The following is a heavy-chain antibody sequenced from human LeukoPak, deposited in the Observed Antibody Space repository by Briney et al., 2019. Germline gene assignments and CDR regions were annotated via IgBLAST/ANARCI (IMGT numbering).Heavy chain of an antibody. CDR2: INSDGSTT. J-gene: IGHJ4*02. Sequence: GGSLRLSCGASGFTFSSYWMHWVRQAPGKGLVWISRINSDGSTTSYADSVKGRFTISRDNSKNTLYLQTNSLRAEDTAVYYCAKDRQWLNQFDYWGQGTLVTVSS. D-gene: IGHD6-19*01. CDR3: AKDRQWLNQFDY. CDR1: GFTFSSYW. V-gene: IGHV3-74*01.